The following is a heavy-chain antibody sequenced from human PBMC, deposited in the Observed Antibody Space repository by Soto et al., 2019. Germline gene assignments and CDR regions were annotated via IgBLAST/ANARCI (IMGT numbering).Heavy chain of an antibody. CDR2: INHSGST. V-gene: IGHV4-34*01. CDR1: GGSFRGYY. J-gene: IGHJ6*02. D-gene: IGHD3-3*01. Sequence: SSETPSPTCAVYGGSFRGYYLSWGRPPPGKGVERIGEINHSGSTNYNPSLKSRVTISVDTSKNQFSLKLSSVTAADTAVYYCACWDGDFWSGYYDIQGYYYYGMDVWGQGTTVTVSS. CDR3: ACWDGDFWSGYYDIQGYYYYGMDV.